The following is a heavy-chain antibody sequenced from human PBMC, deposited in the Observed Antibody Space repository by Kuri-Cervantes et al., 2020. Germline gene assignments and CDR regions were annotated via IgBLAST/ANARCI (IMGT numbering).Heavy chain of an antibody. CDR2: IISSRSYI. Sequence: GGSLRPSCAASGFTFSSYSMNWVRQGPGKGLEWVSSIISSRSYIYYADSVKGRFTISRDNAKNSLYLQMNSLRAEDTAVYYCAREECELDFDYWGQGTLVTVSS. V-gene: IGHV3-21*01. D-gene: IGHD1-26*01. CDR3: AREECELDFDY. CDR1: GFTFSSYS. J-gene: IGHJ4*02.